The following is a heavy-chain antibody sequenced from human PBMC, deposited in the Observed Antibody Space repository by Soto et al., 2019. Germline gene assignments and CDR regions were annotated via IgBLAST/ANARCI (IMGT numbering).Heavy chain of an antibody. CDR3: ARFGSAPYYYYGVDV. Sequence: QVQLVQSETEVKKPGASVKVSCKASGYIFTNYDITWVRQAPGQGLEWMGWVSGHTGNKKYAQKFQDRVTMTTDTSTSTVYMELRSLRSDDTSVYYCARFGSAPYYYYGVDVWGQGTTVFVSS. CDR1: GYIFTNYD. CDR2: VSGHTGNK. V-gene: IGHV1-18*01. J-gene: IGHJ6*02. D-gene: IGHD3-10*01.